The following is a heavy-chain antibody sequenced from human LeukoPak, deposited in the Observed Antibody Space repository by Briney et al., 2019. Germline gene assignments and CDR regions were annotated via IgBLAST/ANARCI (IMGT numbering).Heavy chain of an antibody. V-gene: IGHV3-23*01. Sequence: GGSRRLSCPASGFIFSSYAMTWFRQAPGKGPDWVSVLSGSGDNTYYADSVKGRFTISRDNSKNTLYLQMNSLRAEDTAVYYCAKDLRTYCSGGSCYLNWFDPWGQGTLVTVSS. CDR1: GFIFSSYA. CDR3: AKDLRTYCSGGSCYLNWFDP. J-gene: IGHJ5*02. CDR2: LSGSGDNT. D-gene: IGHD2-15*01.